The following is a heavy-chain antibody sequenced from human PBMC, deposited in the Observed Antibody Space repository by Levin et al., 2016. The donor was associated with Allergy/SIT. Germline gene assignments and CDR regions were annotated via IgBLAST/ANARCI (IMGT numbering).Heavy chain of an antibody. Sequence: GESLKISCAASGFTFSDYYMSWIRQAPGKGLEWVSYISSSGSTIYYADSVKGRFTISRDNAKNSLYLQMNSLRAEDTAVYYCAIGGVVNPPEGYYGMDVWGQGTTVTVSS. V-gene: IGHV3-11*01. D-gene: IGHD3-3*01. CDR1: GFTFSDYY. CDR3: AIGGVVNPPEGYYGMDV. J-gene: IGHJ6*02. CDR2: ISSSGSTI.